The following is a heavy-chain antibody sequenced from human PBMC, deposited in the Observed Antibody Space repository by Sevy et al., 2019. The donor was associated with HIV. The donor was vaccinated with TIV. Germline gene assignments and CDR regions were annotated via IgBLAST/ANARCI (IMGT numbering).Heavy chain of an antibody. CDR1: GGSITSYS. J-gene: IGHJ5*02. V-gene: IGHV4-4*07. CDR3: AREGGASSAWFENWFGP. CDR2: IYSNGNS. Sequence: SETLSLTCTVSGGSITSYSWSWIRQPAGKGLEWLGRIYSNGNSNYNPSLKSRVTMSVDTSKKQFSLKMSSVNAADTAVYFCAREGGASSAWFENWFGPWGQGTLVTVSS. D-gene: IGHD6-19*01.